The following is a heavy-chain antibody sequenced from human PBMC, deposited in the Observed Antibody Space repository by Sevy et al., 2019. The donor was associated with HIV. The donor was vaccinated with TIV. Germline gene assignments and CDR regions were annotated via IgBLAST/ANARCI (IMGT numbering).Heavy chain of an antibody. Sequence: GGSLRLSCAASGFTFSSYGMHWVRQAPGKGLEWVAVIWYDGSNKYYADSVKGRFTISRDNSKNTLYLQMNSLRAKDTAVYYCARDYDGGAAAGTLYFQHWGQGTLVTVSS. V-gene: IGHV3-33*01. CDR1: GFTFSSYG. CDR2: IWYDGSNK. D-gene: IGHD6-13*01. J-gene: IGHJ1*01. CDR3: ARDYDGGAAAGTLYFQH.